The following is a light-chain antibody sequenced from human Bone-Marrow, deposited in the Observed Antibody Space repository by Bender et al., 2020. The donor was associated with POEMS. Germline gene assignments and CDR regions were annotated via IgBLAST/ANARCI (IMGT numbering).Light chain of an antibody. CDR2: SSH. CDR1: SSNIGAHA. J-gene: IGLJ2*01. CDR3: SSYAGSNNVV. Sequence: QSVLTQPPSASGTPGQRVTISCSGGSSNIGAHAVNWYQHLPGTAPKLLIYSSHRRPSEVPDRFSGSRSGTSASLAISGLQAEDEAEYYCSSYAGSNNVVFGGGTKLTVL. V-gene: IGLV1-44*01.